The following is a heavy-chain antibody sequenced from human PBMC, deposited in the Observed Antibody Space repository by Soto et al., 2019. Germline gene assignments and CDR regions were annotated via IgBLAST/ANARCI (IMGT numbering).Heavy chain of an antibody. J-gene: IGHJ4*02. D-gene: IGHD3-22*01. Sequence: PGGSLRLSCAASGFTFDDYAMHWVRQAPGKGLEWVSGISWNSGSIGYADSVKGRFTISRDNAKNSLYLQMNSTRAEDTALYYCAKADSRGYYYPHFDYWGQGTLVTVSS. CDR1: GFTFDDYA. CDR3: AKADSRGYYYPHFDY. CDR2: ISWNSGSI. V-gene: IGHV3-9*01.